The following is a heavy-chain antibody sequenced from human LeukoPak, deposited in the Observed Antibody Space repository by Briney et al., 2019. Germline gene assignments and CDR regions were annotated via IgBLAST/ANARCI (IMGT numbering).Heavy chain of an antibody. CDR1: GGTITSSNW. J-gene: IGHJ4*02. D-gene: IGHD3-10*01. CDR2: IYYSGST. V-gene: IGHV4-4*02. Sequence: TSGTLSLTCAVSGGTITSSNWWSWVRQPPGKGLEWIGYIYYSGSTNYNPSLKSRVTISVDTSKNQFSLKLSSVTAGDPAVYYCERGGPNYYGSGGPPPIFDYWGQGTLVTVSS. CDR3: ERGGPNYYGSGGPPPIFDY.